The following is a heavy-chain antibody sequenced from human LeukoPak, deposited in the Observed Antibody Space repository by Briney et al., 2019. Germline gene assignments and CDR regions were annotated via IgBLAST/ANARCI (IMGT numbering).Heavy chain of an antibody. V-gene: IGHV1-18*01. J-gene: IGHJ5*02. D-gene: IGHD1-26*01. CDR2: ISAYNGNT. CDR1: GYTFTSYD. Sequence: ASVKVSCKASGYTFTSYDINWVRQATGQGLEWMGWISAYNGNTNYAQKLQGRVTMTTDTSTSTAYMELRSLRSDDTAVYYCARDSGSYVAGDRAFDPWGQGTLVTVSS. CDR3: ARDSGSYVAGDRAFDP.